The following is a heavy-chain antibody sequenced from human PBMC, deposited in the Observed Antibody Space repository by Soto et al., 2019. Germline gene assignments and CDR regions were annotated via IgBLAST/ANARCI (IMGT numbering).Heavy chain of an antibody. V-gene: IGHV4-30-2*01. Sequence: SETLSLTCAVSGGSISSGGYSCRWIRQPPGKGLEWIGYIYHSGSTYYNPSLKSRVTISVDRSKNQFSLKLSSVTAADTAVYYCARADLTDYLNGFDPGGQGTLVTVSS. J-gene: IGHJ5*02. D-gene: IGHD4-17*01. CDR2: IYHSGST. CDR1: GGSISSGGYS. CDR3: ARADLTDYLNGFDP.